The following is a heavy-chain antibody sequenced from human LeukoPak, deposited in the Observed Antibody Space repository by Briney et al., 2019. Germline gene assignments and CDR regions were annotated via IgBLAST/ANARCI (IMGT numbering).Heavy chain of an antibody. CDR3: ARESTTSYYYYMDV. CDR1: GYTFTNYG. J-gene: IGHJ6*03. Sequence: ASVKVSCKASGYTFTNYGISWVRQAPGQGLEWMGWISAYNGKIIYSQSLQGRVTMTTDTSTSTAYMELRSLRSDDTAVYYCARESTTSYYYYMDVWGKGTTVTVSS. CDR2: ISAYNGKI. D-gene: IGHD4-17*01. V-gene: IGHV1-18*01.